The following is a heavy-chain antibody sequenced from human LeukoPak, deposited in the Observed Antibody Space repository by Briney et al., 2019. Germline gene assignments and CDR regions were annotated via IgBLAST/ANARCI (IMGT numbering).Heavy chain of an antibody. CDR2: ISHDGKIK. Sequence: GGSLRLSCAASGFTFSSYSMNWVRQAPGKGLEWVTLISHDGKIKCDADSVKGRFTISRDNSKNTLYLQMNSLRAEDTAVYYCAKEWLAFDYWGQGTLVTVSS. J-gene: IGHJ4*02. D-gene: IGHD6-19*01. V-gene: IGHV3-30*18. CDR1: GFTFSSYS. CDR3: AKEWLAFDY.